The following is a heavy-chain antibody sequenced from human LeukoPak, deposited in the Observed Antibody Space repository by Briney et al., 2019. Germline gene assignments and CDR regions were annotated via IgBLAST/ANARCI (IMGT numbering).Heavy chain of an antibody. CDR3: AKDLEYSYGRTGTKDY. CDR1: GFTFSDYY. D-gene: IGHD5-18*01. Sequence: PGGSLRLSCAASGFTFSDYYMSWICQAPGKGLEWVSAISGSGGSTYYADSVKGRFTISRDNSKNTLYLQMNSLRAEDTAVYYCAKDLEYSYGRTGTKDYWGQGTLVTVSS. V-gene: IGHV3-23*01. CDR2: ISGSGGST. J-gene: IGHJ4*02.